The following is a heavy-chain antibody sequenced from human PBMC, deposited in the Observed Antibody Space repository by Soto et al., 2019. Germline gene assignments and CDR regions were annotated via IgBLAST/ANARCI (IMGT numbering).Heavy chain of an antibody. CDR3: TKVGGLYDFWSGPLHFDL. V-gene: IGHV3-9*01. D-gene: IGHD3-3*01. CDR2: ISWNSDSI. CDR1: GFIFDDFA. J-gene: IGHJ4*02. Sequence: EAQLVESGGGLVQPGRSLRLSCAGSGFIFDDFAIHWVRQAPGKGLXWVSGISWNSDSIGYADSVKGRFTISRDNAKNALYLQMNSLRVEDTALYYCTKVGGLYDFWSGPLHFDLWGQGTLVTVSS.